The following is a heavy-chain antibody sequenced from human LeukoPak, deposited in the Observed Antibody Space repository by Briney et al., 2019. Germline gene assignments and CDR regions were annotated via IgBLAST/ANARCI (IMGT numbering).Heavy chain of an antibody. V-gene: IGHV1-8*03. J-gene: IGHJ4*02. CDR2: MNPNSGNT. CDR1: GYTFTSYD. D-gene: IGHD3-10*01. CDR3: ARDSDRTWRGDFDY. Sequence: ASVKVSCKASGYTFTSYDINWVRQATGQGLEWMGWMNPNSGNTGYVQKFQGRVTITRNTSISTAYMELSSLRSEDTAVYYCARDSDRTWRGDFDYWGQGTLVTVSS.